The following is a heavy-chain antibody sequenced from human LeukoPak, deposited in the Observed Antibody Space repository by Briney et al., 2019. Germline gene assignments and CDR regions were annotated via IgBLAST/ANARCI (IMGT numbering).Heavy chain of an antibody. Sequence: GGSLRLSCAASGFTFSSYAMHWVRQAPGTGLEWVAVISYDGSNKYYADSVKGRFTISRDNSKYTLYLQMNSLRAEDTAVYYCARDSEYSSGWYVWILAFDIWGQGTMVTVSS. CDR2: ISYDGSNK. V-gene: IGHV3-30-3*01. CDR3: ARDSEYSSGWYVWILAFDI. J-gene: IGHJ3*02. D-gene: IGHD6-19*01. CDR1: GFTFSSYA.